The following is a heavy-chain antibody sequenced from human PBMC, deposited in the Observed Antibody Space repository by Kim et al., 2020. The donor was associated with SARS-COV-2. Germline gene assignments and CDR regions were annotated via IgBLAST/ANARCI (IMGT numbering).Heavy chain of an antibody. D-gene: IGHD6-13*01. CDR3: ASESSRSFDI. V-gene: IGHV4-31*02. Sequence: TDANPALRSGVTISEDTSKNQFSLKLSSVTAADTAVYYCASESSRSFDIWGQGTMVTVSS. J-gene: IGHJ3*02. CDR2: T.